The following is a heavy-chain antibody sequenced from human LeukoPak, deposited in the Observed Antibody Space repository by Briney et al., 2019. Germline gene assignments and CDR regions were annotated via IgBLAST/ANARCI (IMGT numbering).Heavy chain of an antibody. CDR3: ASSYSDTGDYQPLDH. CDR1: GGTFSKYT. J-gene: IGHJ4*02. CDR2: IIPILGTG. Sequence: ASVKVSCKASGGTFSKYTISWVRQAPGQGLEWMGGIIPILGTGNYAQQFEGRVTITADESTTTASMELSSLRSEDTAVYYCASSYSDTGDYQPLDHWGQGTLVTVSS. V-gene: IGHV1-69*13. D-gene: IGHD3-22*01.